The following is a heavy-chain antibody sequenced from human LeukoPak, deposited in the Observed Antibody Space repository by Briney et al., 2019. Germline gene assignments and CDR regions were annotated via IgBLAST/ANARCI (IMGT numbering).Heavy chain of an antibody. V-gene: IGHV3-30-3*01. CDR2: ISYDGSNK. CDR1: GFTFSSYA. CDR3: AREPRARSRYFDY. J-gene: IGHJ4*02. Sequence: GGSLRLSCAASGFTFSSYAMHWVRQAPGKGLEWVAVISYDGSNKYYADSVKGRFTISRDNSKNTLYLQMNSLRAEDTAVYYCAREPRARSRYFDYWGQGTLVTVSS. D-gene: IGHD2-15*01.